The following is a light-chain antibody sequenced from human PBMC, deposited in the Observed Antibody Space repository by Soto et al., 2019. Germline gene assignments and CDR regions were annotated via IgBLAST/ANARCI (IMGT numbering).Light chain of an antibody. CDR2: DAS. CDR1: QSVSSY. V-gene: IGKV3-11*01. CDR3: QQRSNWLT. Sequence: EIVLTQSPATLSLSPGERATLSCRASQSVSSYLAWYQQKPGQAPRLLIYDASNRATGIPARFSGSGSETDVSLTISSLEPEDFAVYYCQQRSNWLTFGGGTKVEIK. J-gene: IGKJ4*01.